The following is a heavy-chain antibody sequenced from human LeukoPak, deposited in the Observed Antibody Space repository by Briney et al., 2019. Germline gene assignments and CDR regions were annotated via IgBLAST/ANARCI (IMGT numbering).Heavy chain of an antibody. CDR2: FSGSGGST. D-gene: IGHD3-10*01. J-gene: IGHJ4*02. CDR1: GFTFSSYG. V-gene: IGHV3-23*01. Sequence: GGSLRLSCAASGFTFSSYGMSWVRQAPGKGLEWVSGFSGSGGSTYYADSVKGRFTISRDNSKNTLYLQMNSLRAEDTAVYYCAKDFGGALGRSGTLEYWGQGTLVTVSS. CDR3: AKDFGGALGRSGTLEY.